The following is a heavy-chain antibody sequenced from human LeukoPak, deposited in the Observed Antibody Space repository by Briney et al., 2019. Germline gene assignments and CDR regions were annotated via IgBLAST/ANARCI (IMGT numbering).Heavy chain of an antibody. D-gene: IGHD6-19*01. CDR1: GFTFSSFA. CDR2: ISSSSSYI. V-gene: IGHV3-21*01. J-gene: IGHJ4*02. Sequence: GESLRLSCAASGFTFSSFAMSWVRQAPGKGLEWVSSISSSSSYIYYADSVKGRFTISRDNAKNSLYLQMNSLRAEDTAVYYCARSIAVAGLDDYWGQGTLVTVSS. CDR3: ARSIAVAGLDDY.